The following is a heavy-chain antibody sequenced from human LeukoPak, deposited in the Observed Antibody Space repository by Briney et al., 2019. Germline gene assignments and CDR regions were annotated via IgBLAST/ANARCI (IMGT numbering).Heavy chain of an antibody. Sequence: ASVKVSCKASGYTFTSYGISWVRQAPGQGLEWMGWISAYNGNTNYAQKLQGRVTMTTDTSTSTAYMELRSLRSDDTAVYYCARIPLGSGSYYSHDYWGQGTLVTVSS. D-gene: IGHD3-10*01. CDR2: ISAYNGNT. CDR1: GYTFTSYG. V-gene: IGHV1-18*01. J-gene: IGHJ4*02. CDR3: ARIPLGSGSYYSHDY.